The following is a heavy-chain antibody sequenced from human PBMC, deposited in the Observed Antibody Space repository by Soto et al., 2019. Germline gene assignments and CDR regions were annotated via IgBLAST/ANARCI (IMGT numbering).Heavy chain of an antibody. D-gene: IGHD5-12*01. J-gene: IGHJ3*01. V-gene: IGHV4-4*07. CDR1: GGSISRYY. Sequence: SETLSLTCSVSGGSISRYYWSWVRQTAGKRLEWIGRMYHTGTTDYNPSLKRRLSMSVDTSKNQFSLRLSSVTAADTALYYCARDVGYTGYEQGNPFDLWGQGTMVTVSS. CDR3: ARDVGYTGYEQGNPFDL. CDR2: MYHTGTT.